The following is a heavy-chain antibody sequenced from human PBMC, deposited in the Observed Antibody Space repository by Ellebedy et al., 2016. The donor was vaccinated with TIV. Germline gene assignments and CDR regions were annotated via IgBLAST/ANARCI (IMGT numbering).Heavy chain of an antibody. Sequence: SETLSLXXTVSGGSISSYYWSWIRQPPGKGLEWIGYIYYSGSTNYNPSLKSRVTISVDTSKNQFSLKLSSVTAADTAVYYCARGYQLLSSLWGQGTLVTVSS. CDR3: ARGYQLLSSL. D-gene: IGHD2-2*01. J-gene: IGHJ4*02. V-gene: IGHV4-59*13. CDR1: GGSISSYY. CDR2: IYYSGST.